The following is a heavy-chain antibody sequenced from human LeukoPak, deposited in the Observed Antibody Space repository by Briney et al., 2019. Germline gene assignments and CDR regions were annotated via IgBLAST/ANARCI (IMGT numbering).Heavy chain of an antibody. CDR1: GFTFSTYW. D-gene: IGHD6-13*01. J-gene: IGHJ4*02. Sequence: GGSLRLSCSASGFTFSTYWMSWVRQAPGKGLEWVANIKQDGSEKYYLDSVKGRFTISRDNAKNSLYLQMNSLRAEDTAVYFCTREAAAGIDYWGQGTLVTASS. CDR3: TREAAAGIDY. V-gene: IGHV3-7*01. CDR2: IKQDGSEK.